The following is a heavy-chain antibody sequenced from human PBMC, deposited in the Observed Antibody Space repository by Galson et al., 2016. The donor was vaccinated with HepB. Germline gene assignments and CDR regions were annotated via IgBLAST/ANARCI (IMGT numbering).Heavy chain of an antibody. Sequence: PALVKPTQTLTLTCTFSGFSLSASGMCVSWIRQPPGKALEWLALIDWEDDKYYSTSLKTRVTISKDTSKNQVVLRMTNMDPVDTATNYCARTAGHSSSWPHVFDHWGQGTLVTVSS. CDR2: IDWEDDK. CDR1: GFSLSASGMC. J-gene: IGHJ4*02. V-gene: IGHV2-70*01. CDR3: ARTAGHSSSWPHVFDH. D-gene: IGHD6-13*01.